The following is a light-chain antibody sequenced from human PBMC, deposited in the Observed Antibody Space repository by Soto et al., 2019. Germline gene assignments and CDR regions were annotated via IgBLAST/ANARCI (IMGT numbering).Light chain of an antibody. CDR3: SSYTSSTTLV. V-gene: IGLV2-14*01. CDR2: EVS. CDR1: SSDVGAYNY. J-gene: IGLJ2*01. Sequence: QSALTQPAYVSGSHGQSITISCTGTSSDVGAYNYVSWYQQHPGKAPKLMIYEVSNRPSGVSHRFSGSKSGNTASLTISGLQAEDEADYYCSSYTSSTTLVFGGGTKLTGL.